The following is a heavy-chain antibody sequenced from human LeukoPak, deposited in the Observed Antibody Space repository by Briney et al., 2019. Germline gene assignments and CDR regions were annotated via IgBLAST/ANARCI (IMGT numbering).Heavy chain of an antibody. D-gene: IGHD6-13*01. V-gene: IGHV1-18*01. CDR2: ISAYDGDT. CDR3: ARGLYSSSWYFDY. Sequence: ASVKVFCKASGYSFNSYGISWVRQAPEQGLEWMGWISAYDGDTNDAQSLQGRATMTTDTSTTTAYMELTGLRSDDTAVYYCARGLYSSSWYFDYWGQGTLVTVSS. CDR1: GYSFNSYG. J-gene: IGHJ4*02.